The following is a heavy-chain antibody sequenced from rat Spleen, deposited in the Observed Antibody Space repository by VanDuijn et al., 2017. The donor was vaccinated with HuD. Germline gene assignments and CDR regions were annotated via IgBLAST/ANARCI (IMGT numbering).Heavy chain of an antibody. Sequence: QVQLKESGPGLVQPSQTLSLTCTVSGFSLITNSVHWVRQPPGKGLERMGGIWGDGSTDYNLGLKSRLIISRDTSKSQVFLKMNSLQTEDTATYYCATQGTTGIPFDYWGQGVMVTVSS. V-gene: IGHV2-1*01. J-gene: IGHJ2*01. CDR1: GFSLITNS. CDR2: IWGDGST. CDR3: ATQGTTGIPFDY. D-gene: IGHD1-9*01.